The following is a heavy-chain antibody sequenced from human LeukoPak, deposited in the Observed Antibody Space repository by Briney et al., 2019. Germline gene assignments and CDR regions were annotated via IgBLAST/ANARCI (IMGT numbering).Heavy chain of an antibody. V-gene: IGHV5-51*01. Sequence: GESLKISCKGSGYSFTSYWIGWVRPMPGEGLGWMGIIYPGDSDTRYSPSFQGQVTISADKSISTAYLQWSSLKASDTAMYYCARHRRAGYHNWFDPWGQGTLVTVSS. D-gene: IGHD6-13*01. J-gene: IGHJ5*02. CDR3: ARHRRAGYHNWFDP. CDR1: GYSFTSYW. CDR2: IYPGDSDT.